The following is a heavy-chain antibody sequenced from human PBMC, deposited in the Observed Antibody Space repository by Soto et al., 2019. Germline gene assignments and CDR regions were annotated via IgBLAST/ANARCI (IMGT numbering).Heavy chain of an antibody. CDR3: ARDQDYYGSGLDV. V-gene: IGHV3-33*01. Sequence: QVQLVESGGGVVQPGRSLRLSCAASGFTFSSYGMHWVRQAPGKGLEWVAVIWYDGSNKYYADSVKGRFTISRDNSKNKLYLQMNSLRAEDTAVYYCARDQDYYGSGLDVWGQGTTVTVSS. D-gene: IGHD3-10*01. CDR2: IWYDGSNK. CDR1: GFTFSSYG. J-gene: IGHJ6*02.